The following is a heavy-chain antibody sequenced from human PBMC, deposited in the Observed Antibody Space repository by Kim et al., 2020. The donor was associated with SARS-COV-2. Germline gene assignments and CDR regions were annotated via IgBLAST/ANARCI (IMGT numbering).Heavy chain of an antibody. Sequence: ASVKVSCKASGYTFTSYAMHWVRQAPGQRLEWMGWINAGNGNTKYSQKFQGRVTITRDTSASTAYMELSSLRSEDTAVYYCARDQSPSARYQLLSHYYYYGMDVWGQGTTVTVSS. CDR3: ARDQSPSARYQLLSHYYYYGMDV. D-gene: IGHD2-2*01. J-gene: IGHJ6*02. V-gene: IGHV1-3*01. CDR2: INAGNGNT. CDR1: GYTFTSYA.